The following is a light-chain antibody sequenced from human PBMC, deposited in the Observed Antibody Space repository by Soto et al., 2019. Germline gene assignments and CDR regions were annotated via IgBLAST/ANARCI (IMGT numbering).Light chain of an antibody. CDR2: EVT. J-gene: IGLJ1*01. CDR1: SSDLAGHNY. V-gene: IGLV2-14*03. Sequence: QSALTQPASVSGSLGQSITISCTGTSSDLAGHNYVSWYQQHPGKAPRLVIYEVTNRPSGVSTRFSGSRSGNTASLTISGLQADDEADYYCNSFTDSSLYVFGTGTKLTVL. CDR3: NSFTDSSLYV.